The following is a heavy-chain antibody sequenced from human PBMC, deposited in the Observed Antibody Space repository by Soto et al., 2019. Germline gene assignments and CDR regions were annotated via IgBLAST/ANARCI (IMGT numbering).Heavy chain of an antibody. V-gene: IGHV1-18*01. Sequence: ASVKVSCKTSGYTFTNYCVSWVRQAPGQGLEWMGWISAYNGNTNYAQRFQGRVTMTTDTSTSTAYMELSSLRPDDTAIYYCARELLRFFDWFPRGDDAFDIWGQGTMVTVSS. CDR1: GYTFTNYC. D-gene: IGHD3-9*01. CDR3: ARELLRFFDWFPRGDDAFDI. CDR2: ISAYNGNT. J-gene: IGHJ3*02.